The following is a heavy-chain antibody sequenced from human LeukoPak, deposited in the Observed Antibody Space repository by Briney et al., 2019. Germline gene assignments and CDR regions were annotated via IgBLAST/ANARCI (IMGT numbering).Heavy chain of an antibody. Sequence: GGSLRLSCAASGFIFSSYWMAWVRQAPGKGLEWVANIKEDGSDKNYVDSVKGRFTISRDNAKNSLYLQMDSLRAEDTAVYYCARDAGYGYDRFDYWGQGTQVTVSS. CDR1: GFIFSSYW. CDR2: IKEDGSDK. D-gene: IGHD5-18*01. CDR3: ARDAGYGYDRFDY. J-gene: IGHJ4*02. V-gene: IGHV3-7*01.